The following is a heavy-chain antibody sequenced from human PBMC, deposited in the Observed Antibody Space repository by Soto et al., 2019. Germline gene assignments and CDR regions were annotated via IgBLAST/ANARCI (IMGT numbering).Heavy chain of an antibody. Sequence: EVQLLESGGGLVQPGGSLRLSCAASGFTFSSYAMRWVRQAPVTGLEWVSAISGSGDSTYYADTVKGRFTISTDNSKNTLYQQMNSLRAADTAVYYCATRSSWSYYDYWGQGTLVTVSS. V-gene: IGHV3-23*01. D-gene: IGHD6-13*01. CDR1: GFTFSSYA. J-gene: IGHJ4*02. CDR3: ATRSSWSYYDY. CDR2: ISGSGDST.